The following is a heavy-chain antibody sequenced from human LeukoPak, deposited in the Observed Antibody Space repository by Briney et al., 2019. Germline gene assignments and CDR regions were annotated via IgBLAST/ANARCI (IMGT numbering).Heavy chain of an antibody. J-gene: IGHJ3*02. Sequence: GGSLRLSCAASGFRFSYHDMHWVRQAPGKGLEFVSSIGAAGAHTFYTDSVKGRFTISRDNFQSTMYLQMDGLRPEDSAVYYCARELGGTKTGGFDIWGQGTVVTVSS. V-gene: IGHV3-64*02. CDR3: ARELGGTKTGGFDI. D-gene: IGHD1-14*01. CDR2: IGAAGAHT. CDR1: GFRFSYHD.